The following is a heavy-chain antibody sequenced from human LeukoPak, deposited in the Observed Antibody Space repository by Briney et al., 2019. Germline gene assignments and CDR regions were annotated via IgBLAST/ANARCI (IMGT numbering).Heavy chain of an antibody. CDR3: ARGRNSGFDY. CDR1: GDSVSGNSAVA. D-gene: IGHD2/OR15-2a*01. V-gene: IGHV6-1*01. CDR2: TYYRSKWNN. Sequence: SRTLSLTCAISGDSVSGNSAVAWNWLRQSPSRGLEWLGRTYYRSKWNNDYAVSVKSRITINPDTSKNQFSLHLDSVTPEDTAVYYCARGRNSGFDYWGQGTLVTVSS. J-gene: IGHJ4*02.